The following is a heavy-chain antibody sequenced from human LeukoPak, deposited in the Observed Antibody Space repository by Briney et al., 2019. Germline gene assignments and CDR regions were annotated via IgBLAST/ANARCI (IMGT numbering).Heavy chain of an antibody. CDR3: ARHRGSSSNFDY. Sequence: PSETLSLTCSVSGYSISSGYYWGWIRQPPGKGLEWIGSIYHSGSTYYNPSLKSRVTISVDTSKNQFSLKLSSVTAADTAVYYCARHRGSSSNFDYWGQGALITVSS. CDR1: GYSISSGYY. J-gene: IGHJ4*02. CDR2: IYHSGST. D-gene: IGHD6-6*01. V-gene: IGHV4-38-2*01.